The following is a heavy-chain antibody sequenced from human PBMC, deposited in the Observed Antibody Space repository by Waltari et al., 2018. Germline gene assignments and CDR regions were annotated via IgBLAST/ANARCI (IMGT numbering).Heavy chain of an antibody. D-gene: IGHD1-26*01. Sequence: EVQLVESGGGLVQPGRSLRLSCAASGFTFDAYAMHWFRQAPGKGLEWVSGISWNSGSIGYADSVKGRFTISRDNAKNSLYLQMNSLRAEDTALYYCASTGSGSYFNYWGQGTLVTVSS. CDR2: ISWNSGSI. V-gene: IGHV3-9*01. CDR1: GFTFDAYA. CDR3: ASTGSGSYFNY. J-gene: IGHJ4*02.